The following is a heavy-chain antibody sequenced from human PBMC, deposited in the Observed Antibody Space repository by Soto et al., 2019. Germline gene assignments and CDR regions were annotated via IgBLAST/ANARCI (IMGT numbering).Heavy chain of an antibody. CDR1: GFTFSSYA. J-gene: IGHJ6*03. CDR3: AKGGCSGDYPVYYCYMDV. Sequence: EVQLLESGGGLVQPGGSLRLSCAASGFTFSSYAMSWVRQAPGKGLEWVSAISGSGGSTYYADSVKGRFTISRDNSENTLYLQMNSRRAEDTAVYYCAKGGCSGDYPVYYCYMDVWGKGTTVTVSS. V-gene: IGHV3-23*01. D-gene: IGHD3-10*02. CDR2: ISGSGGST.